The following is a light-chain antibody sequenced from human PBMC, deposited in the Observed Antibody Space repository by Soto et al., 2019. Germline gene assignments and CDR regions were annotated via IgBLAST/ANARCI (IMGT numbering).Light chain of an antibody. V-gene: IGLV1-44*01. CDR2: SNN. J-gene: IGLJ2*01. CDR1: SSNIGSNT. Sequence: QSALTQPPSASETPGQRVTISCSGSSSNIGSNTVSWYQQLPGTAPKLLIYSNNQRPSGVPDRFSGSKSGTSASLAISGLQSEDEADYYCASWDDSLNGLVFGGGTKLTVL. CDR3: ASWDDSLNGLV.